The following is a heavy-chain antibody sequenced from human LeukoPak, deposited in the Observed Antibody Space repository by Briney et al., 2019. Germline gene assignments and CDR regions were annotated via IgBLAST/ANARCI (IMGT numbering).Heavy chain of an antibody. Sequence: SETLSLTCTVSGGSISSSSYYWGWIRQPPGKGLEWIGSIYYSGSTYYNPSLKSRVTISVDTSKNQFSLKLSSVTAADTAVYYCARTPHFYIVGATPFDYWGQGTLVTVSS. D-gene: IGHD1-26*01. CDR2: IYYSGST. V-gene: IGHV4-39*07. J-gene: IGHJ4*02. CDR3: ARTPHFYIVGATPFDY. CDR1: GGSISSSSYY.